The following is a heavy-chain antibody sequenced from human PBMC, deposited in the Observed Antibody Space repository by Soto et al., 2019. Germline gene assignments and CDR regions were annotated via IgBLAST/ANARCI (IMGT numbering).Heavy chain of an antibody. V-gene: IGHV1-3*01. CDR3: ARTDCRSTSCYNYYYYGMDV. CDR2: INPGNGDT. D-gene: IGHD2-2*01. Sequence: ASVKVSCNTSGYSFTKYGLHWVRQAPGQRLEWMGWINPGNGDTKYSQKFQGRVTITRDTSATTAYMELSSLRSEDSAVFYCARTDCRSTSCYNYYYYGMDVWGQGTTVTVS. CDR1: GYSFTKYG. J-gene: IGHJ6*02.